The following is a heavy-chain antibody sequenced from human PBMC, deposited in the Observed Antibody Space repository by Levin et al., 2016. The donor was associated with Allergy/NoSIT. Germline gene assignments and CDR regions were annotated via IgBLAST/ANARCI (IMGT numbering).Heavy chain of an antibody. CDR1: GFTFSSYA. J-gene: IGHJ6*02. CDR3: AKPNCSSTSCYADYYYYYGMDV. V-gene: IGHV3-23*01. CDR2: ISGSGGST. Sequence: GGSLRLSCAASGFTFSSYAMSWVRQAPGKGLEWVSAISGSGGSTYYADSVKGRFTISRDNSKNTLYLQMNSLRAEDTAVYYCAKPNCSSTSCYADYYYYYGMDVWGQGTTVTVSS. D-gene: IGHD2-2*01.